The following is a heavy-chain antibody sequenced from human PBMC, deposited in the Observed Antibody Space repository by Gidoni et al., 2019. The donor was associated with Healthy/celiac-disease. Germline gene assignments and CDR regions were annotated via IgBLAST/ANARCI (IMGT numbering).Heavy chain of an antibody. CDR1: GFTFSGSA. CDR3: TRLSVYIVATLYYGMDV. D-gene: IGHD5-12*01. Sequence: EVQLVESGGGLVQPGGSLKLSCEASGFTFSGSALPWVSQASGKWLEWVGRIRSKANSDATAYAASVKGRFTISRDDSKNTVYLQMNSLKTEDTAVYYCTRLSVYIVATLYYGMDVWGQGTTVTVSS. J-gene: IGHJ6*02. V-gene: IGHV3-73*02. CDR2: IRSKANSDAT.